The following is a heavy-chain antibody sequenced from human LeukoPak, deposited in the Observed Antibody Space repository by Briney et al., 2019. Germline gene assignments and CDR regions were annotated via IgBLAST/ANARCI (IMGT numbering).Heavy chain of an antibody. J-gene: IGHJ6*03. V-gene: IGHV4-39*01. D-gene: IGHD3-10*01. CDR3: ARHVAWVSYYYGSGGYYYYMDV. Sequence: SETLSLTCTVSGGSISSSSYYWGWIRQPPGKGLEWIGSIYYSGSTYYNPSLKSRVTISVDTSKNQFSLKLSSVTAADTAVYYCARHVAWVSYYYGSGGYYYYMDVWGKGTTVTISS. CDR1: GGSISSSSYY. CDR2: IYYSGST.